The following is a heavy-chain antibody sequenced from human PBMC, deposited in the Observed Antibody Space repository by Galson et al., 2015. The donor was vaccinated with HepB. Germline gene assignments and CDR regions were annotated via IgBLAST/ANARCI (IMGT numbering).Heavy chain of an antibody. J-gene: IGHJ4*02. D-gene: IGHD3-22*01. CDR1: GYTFANSA. CDR3: ARDRDYDSGVYAF. V-gene: IGHV7-4-1*02. Sequence: VKVSCKASGYTFANSAMNWVRQAPGQGLEWMGWINTNSGNPTYAQGFTGRFLFSLDTSVSTAYLQISSLKAEDTAVYYCARDRDYDSGVYAFWGQGTLVTVSP. CDR2: INTNSGNP.